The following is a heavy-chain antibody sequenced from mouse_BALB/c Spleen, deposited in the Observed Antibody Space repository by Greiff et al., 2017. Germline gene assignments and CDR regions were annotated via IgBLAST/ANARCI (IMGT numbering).Heavy chain of an antibody. V-gene: IGHV5-6-5*01. Sequence: EVKLVESGGGLVKPGGSLKLSCAASGFTFSSYAMSWVRQTPEKRLEWVASISSGGSTYYPDSVKGRFTISRDNARNTLYLQMSSLRSEDTAMYYCARESYGYDANYFDDWGQGTTLTVSS. CDR2: ISSGGST. CDR3: ARESYGYDANYFDD. CDR1: GFTFSSYA. D-gene: IGHD2-2*01. J-gene: IGHJ2*01.